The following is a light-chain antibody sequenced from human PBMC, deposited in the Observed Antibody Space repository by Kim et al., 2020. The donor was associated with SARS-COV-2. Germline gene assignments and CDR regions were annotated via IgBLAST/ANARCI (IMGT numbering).Light chain of an antibody. CDR3: QQYFSTPHT. CDR1: QSVLYSSNNKNY. Sequence: SSTINCKSSQSVLYSSNNKNYLAWYQQKPGQPPKLLIYWASTRQSGVPDRFSGSGSGTDFTLTISSLRAEDVAVYYCQQYFSTPHTFGQGTKLEI. V-gene: IGKV4-1*01. CDR2: WAS. J-gene: IGKJ2*01.